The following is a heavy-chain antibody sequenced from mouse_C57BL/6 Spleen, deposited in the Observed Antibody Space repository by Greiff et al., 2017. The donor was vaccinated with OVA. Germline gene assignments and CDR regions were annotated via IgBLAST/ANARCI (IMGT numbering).Heavy chain of an antibody. CDR1: GFTFSNYW. J-gene: IGHJ4*01. D-gene: IGHD3-1*01. CDR3: THSSGYAMDY. V-gene: IGHV6-3*01. Sequence: EVQRVESGGGLVQPGGSMKLSCVASGFTFSNYWMNWVRQSPEKGLEWVAQIRLKSDNYATHYAESVKGRFTISRDDSKSSVYLQMNNLRAEDTGIYYCTHSSGYAMDYWGQGTSVTVSS. CDR2: IRLKSDNYAT.